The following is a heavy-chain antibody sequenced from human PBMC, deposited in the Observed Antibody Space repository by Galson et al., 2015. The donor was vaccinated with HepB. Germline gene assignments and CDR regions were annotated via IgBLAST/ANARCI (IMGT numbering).Heavy chain of an antibody. CDR1: GFIFSRYG. J-gene: IGHJ4*02. D-gene: IGHD3-3*01. V-gene: IGHV3-30*18. Sequence: SLRLSCAASGFIFSRYGMHWVRQAPGKGLEWVAVISYDGNNNYYEDGVKGRFTISRDNSKNTLFLQMNSLRAEDTAVYYCAKDTDGGIFTAFGVVITNPLDYWGPGTRVIVSS. CDR2: ISYDGNNN. CDR3: AKDTDGGIFTAFGVVITNPLDY.